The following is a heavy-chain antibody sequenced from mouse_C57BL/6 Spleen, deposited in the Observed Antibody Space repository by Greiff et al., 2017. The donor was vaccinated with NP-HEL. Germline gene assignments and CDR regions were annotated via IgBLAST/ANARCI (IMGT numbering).Heavy chain of an antibody. Sequence: EVQLQESGGGLVKPGGSLKLSCAASGFTFSSYAMSWVRQTPEKRLAWVATISDGGSYTYYPDNVKGRFTISRDNAKNNLYLQMSHLKSEDTAMYYCARDQGYGDYFDYWGQGTTLTVSS. D-gene: IGHD2-10*02. V-gene: IGHV5-4*01. CDR1: GFTFSSYA. CDR3: ARDQGYGDYFDY. CDR2: ISDGGSYT. J-gene: IGHJ2*01.